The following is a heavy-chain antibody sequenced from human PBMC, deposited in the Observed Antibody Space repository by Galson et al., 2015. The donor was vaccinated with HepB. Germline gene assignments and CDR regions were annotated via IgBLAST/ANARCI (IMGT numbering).Heavy chain of an antibody. CDR3: GRGGLRAVAGTKGDY. CDR2: ISYDGNNK. D-gene: IGHD6-19*01. CDR1: GFTFSTYA. V-gene: IGHV3-30-3*01. J-gene: IGHJ4*02. Sequence: SLRLSCAASGFTFSTYAMHWVRQAPGKGLEWVALISYDGNNKDYADSVKGRFTVSRDNSKNTLYLQMNSLRVEDTAVYYCGRGGLRAVAGTKGDYWGQGTLVTVSS.